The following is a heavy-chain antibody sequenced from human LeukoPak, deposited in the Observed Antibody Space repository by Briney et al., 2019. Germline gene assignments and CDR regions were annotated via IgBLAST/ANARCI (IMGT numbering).Heavy chain of an antibody. V-gene: IGHV1-69*13. J-gene: IGHJ4*02. Sequence: ASVKVSCKASGGTFSSYAISWVRQAPGQGLEWMGGIIPIFGTANYAQKFQGRVTITADESTSTAYMELSSLRSGDTAVYYCARVFEGFGELPSYYFDYWGQGTLVTVSS. D-gene: IGHD3-10*01. CDR3: ARVFEGFGELPSYYFDY. CDR1: GGTFSSYA. CDR2: IIPIFGTA.